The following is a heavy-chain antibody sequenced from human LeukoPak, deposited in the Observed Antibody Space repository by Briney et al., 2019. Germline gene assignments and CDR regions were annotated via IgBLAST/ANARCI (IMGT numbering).Heavy chain of an antibody. Sequence: SETLSLXCTVSGGSISSSSYYWGWIRQPPGKALEWIGSIYYSGVTHYDPSLKSRVTISVDTSKNQFSLKLSSVTAADTAVYYCARRKDIVVLPASWDYWGQGTLVTVSS. CDR1: GGSISSSSYY. CDR2: IYYSGVT. CDR3: ARRKDIVVLPASWDY. J-gene: IGHJ4*02. D-gene: IGHD2-2*01. V-gene: IGHV4-39*01.